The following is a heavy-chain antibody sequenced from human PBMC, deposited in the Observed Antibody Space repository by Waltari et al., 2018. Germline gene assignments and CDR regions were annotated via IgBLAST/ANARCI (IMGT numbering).Heavy chain of an antibody. CDR1: GGSSSSGSYY. CDR2: IDTSGRP. V-gene: IGHV4-61*02. J-gene: IGHJ6*03. D-gene: IGHD3-3*01. CDR3: ERASYYDFWSGNFYYYMDV. Sequence: QVQLQESGPGLVKPSQTLSLTGTVSGGSSSSGSYYWSWIRVPAGTGMEGIGRIDTSGRPNANPSLKSRVTSSVDTSKKQFYLTLSSVTAADTAVYYCERASYYDFWSGNFYYYMDVWGKGTTVTVSS.